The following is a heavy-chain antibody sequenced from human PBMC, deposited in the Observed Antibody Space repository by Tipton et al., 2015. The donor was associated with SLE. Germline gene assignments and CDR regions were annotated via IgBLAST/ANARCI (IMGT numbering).Heavy chain of an antibody. V-gene: IGHV4-38-2*02. D-gene: IGHD3-10*01. J-gene: IGHJ4*02. CDR1: GYSISSGYY. CDR2: IYHSGST. CDR3: ARDRIGD. Sequence: TLSLTCAVSGYSISSGYYWGWIRQPPGKGLEWIGSIYHSGSTYYNPSLKSRVTIAVDTSKNQFSLKVSSVTAADTAVYYCARDRIGDWGQGTLVTVSS.